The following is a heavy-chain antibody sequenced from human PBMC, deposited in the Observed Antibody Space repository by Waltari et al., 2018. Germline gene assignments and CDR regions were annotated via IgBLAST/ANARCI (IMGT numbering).Heavy chain of an antibody. CDR2: ISTTYDI. D-gene: IGHD1-20*01. CDR1: GFSLSAYC. J-gene: IGHJ4*02. Sequence: EVQLVESGGGLEQPGGSLTLSCAASGFSLSAYCMNWVRQAPGKGLGWVAYISTTYDIYYADSVRGRFTISRDNAKNSLHLQMNSLRPEDTAVYYCARDYNWGIDYWGQGTLVTVSS. V-gene: IGHV3-48*01. CDR3: ARDYNWGIDY.